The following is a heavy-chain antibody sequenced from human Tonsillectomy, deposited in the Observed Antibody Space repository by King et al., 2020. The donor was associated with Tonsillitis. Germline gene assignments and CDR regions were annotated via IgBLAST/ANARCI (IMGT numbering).Heavy chain of an antibody. V-gene: IGHV4-31*03. J-gene: IGHJ4*02. D-gene: IGHD2-15*01. CDR3: VRYEGGVFDY. CDR2: SHDNENT. CDR1: GGSISGGAYY. Sequence: QLQESGPVLVKPSQTLSLTCTVSGGSISGGAYYWSWIRQHPGNGLEWIWYSHDNENTFYNPSLKRRLSISEDTYKNQFSLKLSSVTAADTAVYYCVRYEGGVFDYWGQGTLVTVSS.